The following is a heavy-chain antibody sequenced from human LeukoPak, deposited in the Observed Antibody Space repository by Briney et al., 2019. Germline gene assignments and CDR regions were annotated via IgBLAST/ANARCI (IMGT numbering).Heavy chain of an antibody. V-gene: IGHV4-59*01. CDR2: IYYSGST. Sequence: SETLSLTCTVSGGSISSYYWSWIRQPPGKGLEWIGYIYYSGSTNYNPSLKSRVTISVDTSKNQFSLKLSSVTAADTAVYYCAGVVPAAVDWYFDLWGRGTLVTVSS. D-gene: IGHD2-2*01. J-gene: IGHJ2*01. CDR3: AGVVPAAVDWYFDL. CDR1: GGSISSYY.